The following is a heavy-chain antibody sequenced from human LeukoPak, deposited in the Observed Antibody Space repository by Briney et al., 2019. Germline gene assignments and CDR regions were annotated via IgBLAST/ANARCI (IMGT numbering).Heavy chain of an antibody. V-gene: IGHV4-31*03. CDR2: IYYSGST. D-gene: IGHD2-2*03. Sequence: SETLSLTCTVSGGSISSGGYYWSWIRQHPGKGLEWIGYIYYSGSTYYNPSLKSRVTISVDTSKNQFSLKLSSVTAADTAVYYCARETWISSILSYFDYWGQGTMVTVSS. J-gene: IGHJ4*02. CDR1: GGSISSGGYY. CDR3: ARETWISSILSYFDY.